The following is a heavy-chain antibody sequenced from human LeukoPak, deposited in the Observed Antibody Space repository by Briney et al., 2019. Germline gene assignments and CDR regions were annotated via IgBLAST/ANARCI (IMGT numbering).Heavy chain of an antibody. CDR3: ARGYSSSSRRLFDY. CDR2: ISGSGGST. D-gene: IGHD6-6*01. J-gene: IGHJ4*02. CDR1: GFTFSSYA. Sequence: PGGSLRLSCAASGFTFSSYAMSWVRQAPGRGLEWVSAISGSGGSTYYADSVKGRFTTSRDNSKNTLYLQMNRLRGEDTAVYYCARGYSSSSRRLFDYRGQGTLVTDSS. V-gene: IGHV3-23*01.